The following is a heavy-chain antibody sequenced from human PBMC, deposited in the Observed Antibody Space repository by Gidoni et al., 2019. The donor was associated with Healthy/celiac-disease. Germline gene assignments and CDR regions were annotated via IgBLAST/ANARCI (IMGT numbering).Heavy chain of an antibody. J-gene: IGHJ6*02. Sequence: EVQLVESGGGLVQPGGSLSLSCTASGFTFSSYAMSWVRQAPGKGLEWVSAISGSGGSTYYADSVKGRFTISRDNSKNTLYLQMNSLRAEDTAVYYCAPSLAGTYYYYGMDVWGQGTTVTVSS. CDR1: GFTFSSYA. D-gene: IGHD6-19*01. V-gene: IGHV3-23*04. CDR3: APSLAGTYYYYGMDV. CDR2: ISGSGGST.